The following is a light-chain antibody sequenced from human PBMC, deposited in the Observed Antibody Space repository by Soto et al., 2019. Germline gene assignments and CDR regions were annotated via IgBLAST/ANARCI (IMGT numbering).Light chain of an antibody. J-gene: IGLJ1*01. V-gene: IGLV1-44*01. CDR3: GAWDVSLNAYV. CDR2: NNI. Sequence: QSVLTQPPSASGTPGQRVTISCSGSSSNIGSKSATWYQQLPGTAPKPLIYNNIERPSGVPDRFSGSTSGTSASLAISGLQSEDEADYYCGAWDVSLNAYVFGVGTKLAVL. CDR1: SSNIGSKS.